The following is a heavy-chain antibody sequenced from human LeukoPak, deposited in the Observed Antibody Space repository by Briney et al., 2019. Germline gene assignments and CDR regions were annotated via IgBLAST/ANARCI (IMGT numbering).Heavy chain of an antibody. D-gene: IGHD6-13*01. J-gene: IGHJ4*02. V-gene: IGHV1-3*01. CDR1: GYIFTSYA. CDR2: INAGNGNT. Sequence: ASVKVSCKASGYIFTSYAMHWVRQAPGQRLEWMGWINAGNGNTKYSQKFQGRVTITRDTSASTAYMELSSLRSEDMAVYYCARAKVSSSWAYYDYWAREPWSPSPQ. CDR3: ARAKVSSSWAYYDY.